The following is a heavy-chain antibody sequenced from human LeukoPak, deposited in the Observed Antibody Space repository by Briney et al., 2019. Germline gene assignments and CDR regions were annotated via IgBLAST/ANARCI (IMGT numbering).Heavy chain of an antibody. CDR2: IYYSRNT. Sequence: NSSETLSLTCTVSGGSVSSGSYYWSWIRQPPGKGLEWIGYIYYSRNTNYNPSLKGRVTMSVDTSKNQFSLQLSSVTAADTAVYYCARDRGYGSGSYYFQHWGQGTLVTVSS. CDR3: ARDRGYGSGSYYFQH. D-gene: IGHD3-10*01. V-gene: IGHV4-61*01. J-gene: IGHJ1*01. CDR1: GGSVSSGSYY.